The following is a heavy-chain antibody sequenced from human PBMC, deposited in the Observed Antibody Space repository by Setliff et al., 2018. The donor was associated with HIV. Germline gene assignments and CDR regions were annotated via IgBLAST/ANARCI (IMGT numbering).Heavy chain of an antibody. CDR3: ARGRYRSRWYAIDHYYIDV. CDR1: GGNISSSSYY. Sequence: PSETLSLTCTVSGGNISSSSYYWGWIRQPPGKGLQWIGSIYYRGSTYYNPSLKIRVTISVDTSKNQFSLTLRSVTAADTALYYCARGRYRSRWYAIDHYYIDVWGKGTTVTVSS. CDR2: IYYRGST. V-gene: IGHV4-39*01. J-gene: IGHJ6*03. D-gene: IGHD6-13*01.